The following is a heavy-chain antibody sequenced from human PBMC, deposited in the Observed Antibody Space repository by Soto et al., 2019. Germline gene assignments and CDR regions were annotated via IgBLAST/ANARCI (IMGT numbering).Heavy chain of an antibody. CDR2: IYYSGST. D-gene: IGHD3-16*02. Sequence: SGSLYLTCTVSGGSISISSYYWGWIRQPPGKGLEWIGSIYYSGSTYYNPSLKSRVTISVDTSKNQFSLKLSSVTAADTAVYYCARLRRIRLGELSPKYDFDYWGQGTLVTVSS. CDR3: ARLRRIRLGELSPKYDFDY. CDR1: GGSISISSYY. V-gene: IGHV4-39*01. J-gene: IGHJ4*02.